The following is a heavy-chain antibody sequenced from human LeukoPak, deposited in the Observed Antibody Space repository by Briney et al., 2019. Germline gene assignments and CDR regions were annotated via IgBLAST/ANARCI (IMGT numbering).Heavy chain of an antibody. V-gene: IGHV3-7*01. J-gene: IGHJ3*02. CDR1: GFTYSSYW. D-gene: IGHD3-22*01. CDR2: IKQDGSEK. CDR3: ARDLLYDSSGYYRIDAFDI. Sequence: GGSLRLSCAASGFTYSSYWMSWVRQAPGKGREWVANIKQDGSEKYYVESVKGRFTISRDNAKNSLYLQMNSLRAEDTAVCYCARDLLYDSSGYYRIDAFDIWGQGTMVTVSS.